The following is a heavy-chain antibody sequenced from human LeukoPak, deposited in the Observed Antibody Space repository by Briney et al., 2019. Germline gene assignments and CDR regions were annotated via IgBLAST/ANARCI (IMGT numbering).Heavy chain of an antibody. V-gene: IGHV4-59*01. CDR3: ARDIGY. D-gene: IGHD3-16*02. J-gene: IGHJ4*02. Sequence: PSETLSLTCTVSGGSMSTYYWSWIRQSPGKGLEWIGYIYYSGSTSYNPSLKSRLTISIDTSKTQFYLKLSSVTAADTAVYYCARDIGYWGQGTLVTVSS. CDR2: IYYSGST. CDR1: GGSMSTYY.